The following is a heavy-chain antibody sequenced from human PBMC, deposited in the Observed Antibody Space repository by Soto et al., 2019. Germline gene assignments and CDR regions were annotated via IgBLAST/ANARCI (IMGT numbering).Heavy chain of an antibody. J-gene: IGHJ5*02. Sequence: SETLSLTCTVSGDSMSRGDYYWSWIRLPPGKGLEWIGYIYHSGSTYYNPSLKSRVTISVDRSKNQFSLKLSSVTAADTAVHYCARPPHPWVQGTLVTVSS. CDR2: IYHSGST. V-gene: IGHV4-30-2*01. CDR1: GDSMSRGDYY. CDR3: ARPPHP.